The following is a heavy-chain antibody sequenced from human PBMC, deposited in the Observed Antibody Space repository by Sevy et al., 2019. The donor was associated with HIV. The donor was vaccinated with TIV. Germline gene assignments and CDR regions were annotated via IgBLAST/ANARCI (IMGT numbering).Heavy chain of an antibody. D-gene: IGHD3-22*01. J-gene: IGHJ4*02. CDR3: ATTKEYYDSSGYPFDS. CDR2: FDPEDGER. CDR1: GYTLTEFS. V-gene: IGHV1-24*01. Sequence: ASGKVSCKVPGYTLTEFSMHWVRQAPGKGLEWMGTFDPEDGERIYSQKFQVRFTMTEDTSTHIAYMGLNSLGSEDTAVYYCATTKEYYDSSGYPFDSWGQGTLVTVSS.